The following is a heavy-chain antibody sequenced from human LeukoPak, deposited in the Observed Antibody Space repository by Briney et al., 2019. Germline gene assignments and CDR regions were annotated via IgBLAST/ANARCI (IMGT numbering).Heavy chain of an antibody. J-gene: IGHJ4*02. D-gene: IGHD6-13*01. CDR1: GFTFSSYA. Sequence: GGSLRLSCAASGFTFSSYAMSWVRQAPGKGLEWVSAISGSGGSTYYADSVKGRFTISRDNSKNTLYLQMNSLRAEDTAVYYCATDLAYSCSWSINYWGQGTLVTVSS. V-gene: IGHV3-23*01. CDR3: ATDLAYSCSWSINY. CDR2: ISGSGGST.